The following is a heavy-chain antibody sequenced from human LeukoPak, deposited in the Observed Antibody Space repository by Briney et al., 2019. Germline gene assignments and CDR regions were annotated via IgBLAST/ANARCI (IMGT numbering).Heavy chain of an antibody. CDR1: GGSISSSSYY. Sequence: PSETLSLTXTVSGGSISSSSYYWGWIRQPPGKGLEWIGSIYYSGSTYYNPSLKSRVTISVDTSKNQFSLKLSSVTAADTAVYYCARRLAWELLGSAFDIWGQGTMVTVSS. V-gene: IGHV4-39*01. CDR2: IYYSGST. CDR3: ARRLAWELLGSAFDI. J-gene: IGHJ3*02. D-gene: IGHD1-26*01.